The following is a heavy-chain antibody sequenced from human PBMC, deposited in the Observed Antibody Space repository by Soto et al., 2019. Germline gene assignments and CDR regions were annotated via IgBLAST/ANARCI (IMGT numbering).Heavy chain of an antibody. V-gene: IGHV3-23*01. CDR1: GFTFSSSA. CDR3: ASAKAVVIAALGI. Sequence: EVQLLESGGGLVQPGGSLRLSCTASGFTFSSSAMNWVRQVPGQGLEWVASVSENGGSRGGTYYADSVKGRFTISRDNSKNTLYLQMDSLRGADSAVYYCASAKAVVIAALGIWGQGTMVTVSS. D-gene: IGHD2-21*01. J-gene: IGHJ3*02. CDR2: VSENGGSRGGT.